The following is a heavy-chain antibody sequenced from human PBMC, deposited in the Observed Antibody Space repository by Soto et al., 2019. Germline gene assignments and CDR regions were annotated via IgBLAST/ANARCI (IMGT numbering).Heavy chain of an antibody. CDR2: IGGSGGST. Sequence: GSLRLSCAASGFTFSSYAMSWVRQAPGKGLEWVSAIGGSGGSTYYADSVKGRFTISRDNSKNTLYLQMNSLRAEDTAVYYCAKVSRGGDYFFDYWGQGTLVTVSS. V-gene: IGHV3-23*01. CDR3: AKVSRGGDYFFDY. CDR1: GFTFSSYA. J-gene: IGHJ4*02. D-gene: IGHD2-21*02.